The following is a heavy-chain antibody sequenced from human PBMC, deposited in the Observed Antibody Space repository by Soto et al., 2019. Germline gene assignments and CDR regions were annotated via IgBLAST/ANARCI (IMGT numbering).Heavy chain of an antibody. CDR1: GYTFTSYS. Sequence: QVQLVQSGAEVKKPGASVKVSCKASGYTFTSYSISWVRQAPGQGLEWMGRVSAYNGNTNYAQKLQGRVTMTTDTYTSTAYRELRIRRSEDTAVYYCARALTPTDYWGQGTLVTVSS. CDR2: VSAYNGNT. V-gene: IGHV1-18*01. D-gene: IGHD3-9*01. CDR3: ARALTPTDY. J-gene: IGHJ4*02.